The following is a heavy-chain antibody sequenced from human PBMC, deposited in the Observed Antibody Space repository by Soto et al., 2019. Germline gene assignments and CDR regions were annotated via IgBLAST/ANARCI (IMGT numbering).Heavy chain of an antibody. V-gene: IGHV4-39*01. CDR2: VYYSGNT. CDR1: DGSINRRSYY. CDR3: TRHKSSDYVQGYFQY. J-gene: IGHJ1*01. D-gene: IGHD4-17*01. Sequence: SEILSLTCSVSDGSINRRSYYWGWIRQSPGKGLEWIGSVYYSGNTYYNPSLKSRVTISVDTSKTHFSLKLTSVAVADTAIYYCTRHKSSDYVQGYFQYWSQGTLVTVSS.